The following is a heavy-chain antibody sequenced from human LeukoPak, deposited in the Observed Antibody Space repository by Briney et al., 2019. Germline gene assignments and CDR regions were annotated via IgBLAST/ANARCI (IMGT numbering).Heavy chain of an antibody. D-gene: IGHD2-2*01. CDR3: ARAGGGYCSSTSCSADWFDP. CDR2: LYTSGST. V-gene: IGHV4-4*07. CDR1: GGSISSDS. Sequence: SETLSLTCTVSGGSISSDSWTWIRQPAGKGLEWIGRLYTSGSTNRGSIKHNPSLKSRVAMSVDTSKNQFSLNLSSVTAADTAVYYCARAGGGYCSSTSCSADWFDPWGQGILVTVSS. J-gene: IGHJ5*02.